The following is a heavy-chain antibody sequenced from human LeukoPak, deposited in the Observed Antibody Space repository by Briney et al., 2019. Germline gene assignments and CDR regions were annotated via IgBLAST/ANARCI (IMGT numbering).Heavy chain of an antibody. CDR3: ATDTGKYSSSWYYYDY. Sequence: GATVKVSCKVSGYTLTELSMHWVRQAPGKGLEWMGGFDPEDGETIYAQKFQGRVTMTEDTSTDTAYMELSSLRSEDTAVYYCATDTGKYSSSWYYYDYWGQGTLVTVSS. V-gene: IGHV1-24*01. D-gene: IGHD6-13*01. CDR1: GYTLTELS. J-gene: IGHJ4*02. CDR2: FDPEDGET.